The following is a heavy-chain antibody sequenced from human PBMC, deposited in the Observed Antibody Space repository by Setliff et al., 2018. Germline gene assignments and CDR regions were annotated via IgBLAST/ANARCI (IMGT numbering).Heavy chain of an antibody. J-gene: IGHJ4*02. CDR1: GFTFDSYN. Sequence: GGSLRLSCAASGFTFDSYNMNWVRQAPGKGLQWVSYISYSGNTIYYADSVKGRFTISRDNAKNSLYLQMNTLRVDDAAVYYCAGSRRPRRLQSDFDHWGQGTLVTVSS. CDR3: AGSRRPRRLQSDFDH. CDR2: ISYSGNTI. V-gene: IGHV3-48*01. D-gene: IGHD6-25*01.